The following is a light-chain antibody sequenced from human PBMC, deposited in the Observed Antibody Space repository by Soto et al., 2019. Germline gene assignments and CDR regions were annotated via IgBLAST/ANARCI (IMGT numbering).Light chain of an antibody. J-gene: IGKJ5*01. CDR1: LDINRW. CDR2: GAF. CDR3: QQADSYPIT. V-gene: IGKV1-12*01. Sequence: DIQMTQSPSSVSVSVGDRVTITCRASLDINRWLAWYQVRPGKPPKLLIAGAFVLQNGVPSRFSGSGYGTDFALTIDNLQPEDFATYYCQQADSYPITFGQGTRLEI.